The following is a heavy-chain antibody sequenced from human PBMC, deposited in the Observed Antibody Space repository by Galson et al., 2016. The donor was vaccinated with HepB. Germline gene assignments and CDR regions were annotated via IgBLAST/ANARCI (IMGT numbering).Heavy chain of an antibody. D-gene: IGHD4-11*01. J-gene: IGHJ6*04. V-gene: IGHV4-39*01. CDR1: DGSISSSSYY. Sequence: SETLSLTCTVSDGSISSSSYYWAWIRQPPGKGLGWIGSISYSGSTYYNPSLKSRVTISVDTSKKQFSLNVNSVTAADTAVYYCARLNSHYSNFLSYYYYGMDVWGKGTAVTVSS. CDR3: ARLNSHYSNFLSYYYYGMDV. CDR2: ISYSGST.